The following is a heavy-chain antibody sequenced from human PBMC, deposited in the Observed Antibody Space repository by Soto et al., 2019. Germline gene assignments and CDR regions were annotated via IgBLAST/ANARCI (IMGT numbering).Heavy chain of an antibody. D-gene: IGHD5-18*01. Sequence: QVQLVQSGDEAKKPGASVKVSCKASGYTFTSYGINWVRQAPGQGLEWMAWISAYNGDTNYAQKFQGRVTMTTDTSTNTAYMELRSLRSDDTAVYYCARDWWGVDKAMDMNWCDPWGQGTLVTVSS. CDR1: GYTFTSYG. CDR2: ISAYNGDT. CDR3: ARDWWGVDKAMDMNWCDP. J-gene: IGHJ5*02. V-gene: IGHV1-18*01.